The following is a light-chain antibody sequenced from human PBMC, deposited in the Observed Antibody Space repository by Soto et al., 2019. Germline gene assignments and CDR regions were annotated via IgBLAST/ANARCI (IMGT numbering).Light chain of an antibody. CDR2: DAS. CDR3: QQYNSPWT. J-gene: IGKJ1*01. V-gene: IGKV1-5*01. Sequence: DIQMTQSPSTLSASVGDRVTITCRASQSVSSWLAWYQQKPGKAPKVLIYDASSLEGGVPSRFSGSVSGTEFTLTISSLQPDDFATYYCQQYNSPWTFGQGTKVEIK. CDR1: QSVSSW.